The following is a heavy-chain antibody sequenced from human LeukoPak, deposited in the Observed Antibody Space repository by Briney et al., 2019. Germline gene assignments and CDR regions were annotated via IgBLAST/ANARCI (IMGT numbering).Heavy chain of an antibody. Sequence: GGSLRLSCAASGFTFDDYGMSWVRQAPGKGLEWVSGINWNGGSTGYADSVEGRFTISRDNAKNSLYLQMNSLRAEDTALYYCARGDYVGLGKQVGATTKFDYWGQGTLVTVSS. CDR3: ARGDYVGLGKQVGATTKFDY. J-gene: IGHJ4*02. CDR2: INWNGGST. D-gene: IGHD1-26*01. V-gene: IGHV3-20*04. CDR1: GFTFDDYG.